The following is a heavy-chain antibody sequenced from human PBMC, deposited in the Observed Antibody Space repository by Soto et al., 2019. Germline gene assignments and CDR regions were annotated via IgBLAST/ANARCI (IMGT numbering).Heavy chain of an antibody. CDR2: IYYSGST. CDR3: ARFDYGDYGFDY. CDR1: GGSISSYY. D-gene: IGHD4-17*01. Sequence: QVQLQESGPGLVKPSETLSLTCTVSGGSISSYYWSWIRQPPGKGLEWIGYIYYSGSTNYNPSLKSRVTISVDTSKNQVSLKLSSVTAADTAVYYCARFDYGDYGFDYWGQGTLVTVSS. V-gene: IGHV4-59*01. J-gene: IGHJ4*02.